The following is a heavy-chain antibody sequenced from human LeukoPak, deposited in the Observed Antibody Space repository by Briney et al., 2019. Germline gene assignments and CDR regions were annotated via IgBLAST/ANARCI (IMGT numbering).Heavy chain of an antibody. CDR3: ARAEQWQSHFDY. Sequence: ASVKVSCTASGYTFTGYYMHWVRQAPGQGLEWMGRINPNSGGTNYAQKFQGRVTMTRDTSISTAYMELSRLRSDDTAVYYCARAEQWQSHFDYWGQGTLVTVSS. CDR2: INPNSGGT. D-gene: IGHD6-19*01. V-gene: IGHV1-2*06. J-gene: IGHJ4*02. CDR1: GYTFTGYY.